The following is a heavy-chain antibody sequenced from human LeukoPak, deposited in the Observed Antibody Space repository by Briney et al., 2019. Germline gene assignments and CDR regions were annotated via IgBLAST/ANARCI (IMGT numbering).Heavy chain of an antibody. D-gene: IGHD6-19*01. V-gene: IGHV1-18*01. CDR2: ISAYNGNT. J-gene: IGHJ4*02. CDR3: ARARWLAPSDY. Sequence: ASVKVSCKASGYTFTSYGISWVRQAPGQGLEWMGWISAYNGNTNYAQKLQGRVTMTRDTSISTAYMELSRLRSDDTAVYYCARARWLAPSDYWAREPWSPSPQ. CDR1: GYTFTSYG.